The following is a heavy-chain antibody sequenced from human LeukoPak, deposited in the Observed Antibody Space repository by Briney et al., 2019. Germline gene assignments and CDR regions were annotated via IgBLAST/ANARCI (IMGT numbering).Heavy chain of an antibody. CDR1: GFTFSSYS. V-gene: IGHV3-21*01. D-gene: IGHD2-2*02. CDR2: ISSSSSYI. CDR3: ARGYCSSTSCYTPPDY. J-gene: IGHJ4*02. Sequence: TGGSLRLSCAASGFTFSSYSMNWVRQAPGKGLEWVSSISSSSSYIYYADSVKGRFTISRDNAKNSLYLQMNSLRAEDTAVYYCARGYCSSTSCYTPPDYWGQGTLVTVSS.